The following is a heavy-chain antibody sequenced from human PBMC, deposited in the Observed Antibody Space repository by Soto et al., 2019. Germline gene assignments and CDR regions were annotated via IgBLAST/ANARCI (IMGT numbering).Heavy chain of an antibody. J-gene: IGHJ4*02. CDR1: GYTFTSYA. CDR3: ARDLGGVPLDY. D-gene: IGHD3-16*01. Sequence: ASVKVSCKASGYTFTSYAMHWVRQAPGQRLEWMGWINAGNGNTKYSQKFQGRVTIARYTSASTAYMELSSLRSEDTAVYYCARDLGGVPLDYWGQGTLVTVSS. V-gene: IGHV1-3*01. CDR2: INAGNGNT.